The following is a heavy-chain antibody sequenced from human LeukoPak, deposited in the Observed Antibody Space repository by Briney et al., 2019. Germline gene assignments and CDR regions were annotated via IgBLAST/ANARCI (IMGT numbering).Heavy chain of an antibody. CDR2: ISGSGGST. CDR1: GFTFSSYA. J-gene: IGHJ3*02. V-gene: IGHV3-23*01. Sequence: PGGSLRLSCAASGFTFSSYAMSWVREAPGKGLEWVSAISGSGGSTYYADSVKGRFTISRDNSKNTLYLQMNSLRAEDTAVYYCAKDKGAAGAFDIWGQGTMVTVSS. CDR3: AKDKGAAGAFDI. D-gene: IGHD2-15*01.